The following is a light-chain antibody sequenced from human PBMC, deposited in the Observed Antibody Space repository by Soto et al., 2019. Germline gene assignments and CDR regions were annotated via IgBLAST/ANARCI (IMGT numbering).Light chain of an antibody. J-gene: IGKJ4*01. CDR2: AAS. CDR1: QSIGTS. CDR3: QQYKSDSF. Sequence: DIQMTQSHSTLSAFVGDRVTITCRASQSIGTSVAWYQQKPGKAPKVLIYAASSLESGAPSRFSGSGSGTVFTLSINSLQPDDFATYYCQQYKSDSFFGGGTKVDIK. V-gene: IGKV1-5*01.